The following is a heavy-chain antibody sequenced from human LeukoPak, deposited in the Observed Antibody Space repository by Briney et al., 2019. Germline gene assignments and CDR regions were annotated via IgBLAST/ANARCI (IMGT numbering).Heavy chain of an antibody. V-gene: IGHV4-59*08. J-gene: IGHJ6*02. Sequence: SETLSLTCTVSGGSISSDYWSWIRQPPGKGLEWIGYIFYSGTTSYNPSLQSRVTISVDTSENQFSLKLSSVTAADTAVYYCARHVTYYGMAVWGQGTTVTVSS. D-gene: IGHD5-18*01. CDR1: GGSISSDY. CDR3: ARHVTYYGMAV. CDR2: IFYSGTT.